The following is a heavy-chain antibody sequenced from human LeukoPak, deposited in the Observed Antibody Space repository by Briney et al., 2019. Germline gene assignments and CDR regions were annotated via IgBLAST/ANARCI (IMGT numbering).Heavy chain of an antibody. Sequence: SVELSCKASGGTFSSYAISWVRQAPGQGLEWMGGIIPIFGTANYAQKFQGRVTITADESTSTAYMELSSLRSEDTAVYYCARVTMVRGAKGYYYGMDVWGKGTTVTVSS. V-gene: IGHV1-69*13. J-gene: IGHJ6*04. CDR1: GGTFSSYA. D-gene: IGHD3-10*01. CDR3: ARVTMVRGAKGYYYGMDV. CDR2: IIPIFGTA.